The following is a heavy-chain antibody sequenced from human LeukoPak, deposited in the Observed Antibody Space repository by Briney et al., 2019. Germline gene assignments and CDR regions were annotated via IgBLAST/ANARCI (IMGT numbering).Heavy chain of an antibody. D-gene: IGHD6-13*01. J-gene: IGHJ6*03. Sequence: SETLSLTCTVSGGSISSSSYYWGWIRQPPGKGLEWIGSIYYSGSTYYNPSLKSRVTISVDTSKNQFSLKLSSVTAADTAVYYCARQGRDSSSWYVPYYYYMDVWGKGTTVTVSS. V-gene: IGHV4-39*01. CDR2: IYYSGST. CDR1: GGSISSSSYY. CDR3: ARQGRDSSSWYVPYYYYMDV.